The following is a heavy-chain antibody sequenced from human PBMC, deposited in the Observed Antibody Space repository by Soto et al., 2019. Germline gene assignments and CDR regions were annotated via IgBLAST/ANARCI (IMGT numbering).Heavy chain of an antibody. Sequence: QVQLVQSGAEVKEPGSSVKVSCKASGGTFSSYAISWVRQAPGQGLEWMGGIIPISGTANYAQKFQGRVTMTADESTSTAYMGLSSLRSEDTAVYFCARSQGSSTSLEIYYYYYYGMDVWSQGTTVTVSS. CDR1: GGTFSSYA. CDR2: IIPISGTA. CDR3: ARSQGSSTSLEIYYYYYYGMDV. V-gene: IGHV1-69*01. J-gene: IGHJ6*02. D-gene: IGHD2-2*01.